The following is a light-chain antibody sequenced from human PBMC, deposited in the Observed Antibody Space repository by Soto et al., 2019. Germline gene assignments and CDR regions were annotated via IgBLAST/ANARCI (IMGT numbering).Light chain of an antibody. V-gene: IGKV3-20*01. CDR1: QSVSSSY. Sequence: EIVLTQSPGTLSLSPGERATLSCRASQSVSSSYLAWYQQKPGQAPRLLIYGASSRATGIPDRFSGSGSATDFTLTISRLEPEDFAVYDCQQYHTSPLTFGGGTKVEIK. CDR2: GAS. CDR3: QQYHTSPLT. J-gene: IGKJ4*01.